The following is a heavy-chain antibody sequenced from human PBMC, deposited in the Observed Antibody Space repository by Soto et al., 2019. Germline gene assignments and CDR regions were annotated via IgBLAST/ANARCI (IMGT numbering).Heavy chain of an antibody. V-gene: IGHV3-30*18. J-gene: IGHJ6*02. CDR2: ISHDGSNK. D-gene: IGHD3-22*01. Sequence: WYLRLSGAAKGFTFSSGGIHRVRQVPGKGLEWVAVISHDGSNKYYGDYVKGRSTISRDNSKNTLSLQMNSLRAEDTAVYYCAKVMSRGYFVYYYNYGMDGWGQGMTVTVSS. CDR3: AKVMSRGYFVYYYNYGMDG. CDR1: GFTFSSGG.